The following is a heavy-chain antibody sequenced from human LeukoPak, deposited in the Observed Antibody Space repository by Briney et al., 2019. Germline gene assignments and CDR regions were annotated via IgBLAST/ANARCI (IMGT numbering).Heavy chain of an antibody. V-gene: IGHV4-39*07. J-gene: IGHJ4*02. Sequence: PSETLSLTCTVSGGSISSSSYYWGWIRQPPGKGLEWIGSIYYSGTTYYNPSLKSRVTISVDTSKNQLSLRLSSVTAADTAVYYCARDRGYSVGAAAGFDYWSQGTLVTVSS. D-gene: IGHD5/OR15-5a*01. CDR3: ARDRGYSVGAAAGFDY. CDR1: GGSISSSSYY. CDR2: IYYSGTT.